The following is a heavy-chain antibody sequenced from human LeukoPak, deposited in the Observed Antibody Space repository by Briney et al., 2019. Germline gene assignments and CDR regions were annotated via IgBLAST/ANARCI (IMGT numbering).Heavy chain of an antibody. Sequence: SQTLSVTCAISGDSVSRMNSAWDWIRQSPSRGLEWLGRTYYRSKWYNDYAVSIQGRITINPDTSRNQFSLQLNSVTPDDTAVYYCASDVGTSGWYDYWGQGTLVTVSS. J-gene: IGHJ4*02. CDR2: TYYRSKWYN. CDR1: GDSVSRMNSA. D-gene: IGHD6-19*01. CDR3: ASDVGTSGWYDY. V-gene: IGHV6-1*01.